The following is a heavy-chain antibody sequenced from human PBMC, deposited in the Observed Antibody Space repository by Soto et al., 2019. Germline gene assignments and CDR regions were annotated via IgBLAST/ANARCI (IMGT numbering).Heavy chain of an antibody. CDR2: INPSGGST. Sequence: ASVKVSCKASGYTFTSYYMHWVRQAPGQGLEWMGIINPSGGSTTYAQKFQGRVTMTRDTSTSTLYMELSSLRSEDTAVYYCAREQPQYRSGSSPEPYFDYWGQGTLVTVSS. V-gene: IGHV1-46*01. J-gene: IGHJ4*02. D-gene: IGHD1-26*01. CDR3: AREQPQYRSGSSPEPYFDY. CDR1: GYTFTSYY.